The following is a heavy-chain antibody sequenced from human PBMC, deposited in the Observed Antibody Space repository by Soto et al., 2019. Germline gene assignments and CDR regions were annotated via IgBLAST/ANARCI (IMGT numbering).Heavy chain of an antibody. CDR3: ARYRPYSSSWYGWFDP. D-gene: IGHD6-13*01. J-gene: IGHJ5*02. Sequence: SETLSLTCTVSGGSISSGGYYWSWIRQHPGKGLEWIGYIYYSGSTYYNPSLKSRVTISVDTSKNQFSLKLSSVTAADTAVYYCARYRPYSSSWYGWFDPWGQGTLVTVS. CDR1: GGSISSGGYY. CDR2: IYYSGST. V-gene: IGHV4-31*03.